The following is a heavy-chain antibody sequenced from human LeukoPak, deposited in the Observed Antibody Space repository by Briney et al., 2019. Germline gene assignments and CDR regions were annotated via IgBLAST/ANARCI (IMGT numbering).Heavy chain of an antibody. Sequence: ASVKVSCKASGYTFTSYAMNWVRQAPGQGLEWMGWINTNTGNPTYAQGFTGRFVFSLDTSVSTAYLQISSLKAEDTAVYYCARGFGSQWLEFSFADHYGMDVWGQGTTVTVSS. CDR3: ARGFGSQWLEFSFADHYGMDV. V-gene: IGHV7-4-1*02. J-gene: IGHJ6*02. D-gene: IGHD6-19*01. CDR2: INTNTGNP. CDR1: GYTFTSYA.